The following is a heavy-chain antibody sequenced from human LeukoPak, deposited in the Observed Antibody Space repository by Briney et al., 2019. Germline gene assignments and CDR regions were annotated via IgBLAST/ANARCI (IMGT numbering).Heavy chain of an antibody. CDR1: GGSISNYY. Sequence: SETLSLTCGVSGGSISNYYWSWIRQPPGKGLEWIGYIDYSGTTKYNSSLKSRVTISIDTSKNRFSLRLSSVTAADTAVYYCAGARIGYDWNYWGQGTLVTVSS. CDR2: IDYSGTT. V-gene: IGHV4-59*08. CDR3: AGARIGYDWNY. D-gene: IGHD5-12*01. J-gene: IGHJ4*02.